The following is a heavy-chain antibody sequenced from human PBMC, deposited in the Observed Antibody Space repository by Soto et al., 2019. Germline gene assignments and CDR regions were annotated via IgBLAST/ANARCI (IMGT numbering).Heavy chain of an antibody. CDR3: ARRTKDSGYDYAAFDI. Sequence: SETLSLTCTVSGGSISSSSYYWGWIRQPPGKGLEWIGSIYYSGSTYYNPSLKNRVTISVDTSKNQFSLKLSSVTAADTAVYYCARRTKDSGYDYAAFDIWGQGTMVTVSS. V-gene: IGHV4-39*01. J-gene: IGHJ3*02. CDR1: GGSISSSSYY. D-gene: IGHD5-12*01. CDR2: IYYSGST.